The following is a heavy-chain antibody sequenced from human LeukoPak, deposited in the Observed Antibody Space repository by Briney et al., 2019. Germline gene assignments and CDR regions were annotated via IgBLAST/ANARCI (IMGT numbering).Heavy chain of an antibody. V-gene: IGHV4-4*09. D-gene: IGHD3-10*01. CDR3: ARRGNYYGSGKPDNWFDP. CDR2: IYSSGST. J-gene: IGHJ5*02. CDR1: GGSFSGYY. Sequence: SETLSLTCAVYGGSFSGYYWSWIRQPPGKGLEWIGYIYSSGSTSYNPSLKSRVTMSIDTSKNQFSLKLTSVTAADTAVYYCARRGNYYGSGKPDNWFDPWGQGTLVTVSS.